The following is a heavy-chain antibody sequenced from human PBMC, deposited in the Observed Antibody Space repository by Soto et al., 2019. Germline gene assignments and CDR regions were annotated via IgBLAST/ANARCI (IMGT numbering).Heavy chain of an antibody. CDR3: ARFYPDIVVVPAAMWGYYYYMDV. V-gene: IGHV4-59*01. J-gene: IGHJ6*03. CDR2: IYYSGST. Sequence: SETLSVTCTVAGGSISSYYWSWIRQPPGKGLEWIGYIYYSGSTNYNPSLKSRVTISVDTSKNQFSLKLSSVTAADTAVYYCARFYPDIVVVPAAMWGYYYYMDVWGKGTTVTAP. CDR1: GGSISSYY. D-gene: IGHD2-2*01.